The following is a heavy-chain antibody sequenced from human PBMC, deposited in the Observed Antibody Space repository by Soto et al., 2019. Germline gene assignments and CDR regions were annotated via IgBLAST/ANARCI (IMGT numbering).Heavy chain of an antibody. CDR2: ISAYNGNT. CDR3: ARSLWKQLDPDDAFDI. V-gene: IGHV1-18*01. J-gene: IGHJ3*02. Sequence: QVKLVQSGAEVKKLGASVKVSCKASGYPFPTYGISWVRQAPGQGLGWMGWISAYNGNTNYAQKLQGRVTMTTDTSTSTAYMELRSLRSDDTAVYYCARSLWKQLDPDDAFDIWGQGTMVTVSS. CDR1: GYPFPTYG. D-gene: IGHD6-13*01.